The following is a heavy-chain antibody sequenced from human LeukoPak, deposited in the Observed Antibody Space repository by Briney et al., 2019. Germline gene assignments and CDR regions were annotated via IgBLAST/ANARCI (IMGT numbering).Heavy chain of an antibody. J-gene: IGHJ4*02. CDR3: AKYGDYAHDY. CDR2: ISAATGNT. D-gene: IGHD4-17*01. CDR1: RYTFTNYA. V-gene: IGHV1-3*01. Sequence: ASVKVSCKASRYTFTNYAIHWMRQSPGQRLVWMGWISAATGNTKYSQNFQDRVTITRDTSASTVYMELSSLRSEDTAIYYCAKYGDYAHDYWGQGTLVSVSP.